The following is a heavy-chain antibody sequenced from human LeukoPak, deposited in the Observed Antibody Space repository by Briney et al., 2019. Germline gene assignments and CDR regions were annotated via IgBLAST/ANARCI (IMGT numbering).Heavy chain of an antibody. CDR1: GFTFSTYT. V-gene: IGHV3-23*01. CDR3: AKDYWPDGYSDLDY. Sequence: SGGSLRLSCAASGFTFSTYTMHWFRQAPGKGLDWVSGIVGSNGKTYYADSVKGRFIISRDNSKNTLYLQMNSLRAEDTAIYFCAKDYWPDGYSDLDYWGQGTQVTVSS. J-gene: IGHJ4*02. D-gene: IGHD5-18*01. CDR2: IVGSNGKT.